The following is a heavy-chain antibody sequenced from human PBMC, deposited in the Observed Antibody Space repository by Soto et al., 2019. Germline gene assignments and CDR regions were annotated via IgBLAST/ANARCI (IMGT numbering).Heavy chain of an antibody. CDR3: VAAPSGGYYYGSGTPQTSYFFDY. V-gene: IGHV4-59*11. CDR1: GGSISSHY. Sequence: SETLSLTCTASGGSISSHYLNWIRQPPGKGLEWIGYIYYTGSTSYNPSLKSRVTMSVDTSKNQFSLKLNSVTAADTAVYYCVAAPSGGYYYGSGTPQTSYFFDYWGQGTLVTVSS. CDR2: IYYTGST. J-gene: IGHJ4*02. D-gene: IGHD3-10*01.